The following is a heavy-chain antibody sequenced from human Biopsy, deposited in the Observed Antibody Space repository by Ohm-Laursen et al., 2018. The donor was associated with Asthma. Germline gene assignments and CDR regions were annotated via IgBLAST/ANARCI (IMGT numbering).Heavy chain of an antibody. CDR3: ARHNWDNWRFMYYGMDV. D-gene: IGHD1-20*01. J-gene: IGHJ6*02. CDR1: GFTFSKFW. CDR2: IKHDGSDQ. V-gene: IGHV3-7*01. Sequence: SLRLSCAASGFTFSKFWMNWVRQAPGKGLEWVANIKHDGSDQEYVDSVKGRFTISRDNARDSVYLQMNSQRVEDTAVYYCARHNWDNWRFMYYGMDVWGQGTTVTVS.